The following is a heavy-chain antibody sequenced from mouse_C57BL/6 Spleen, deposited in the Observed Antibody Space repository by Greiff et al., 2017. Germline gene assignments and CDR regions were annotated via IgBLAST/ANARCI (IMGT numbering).Heavy chain of an antibody. CDR2: IRSKSNNYAT. Sequence: EVQRVESGGGLVQPKGSLKLSCAASGFSFNTYAMNWVRQAPGKGLEWVARIRSKSNNYATYYADSVKDRFTISRDDSESMLYLQMNNLKTEDTAMYYCVRPFQYYYGSSYAMDYWGQGTSVTVSS. D-gene: IGHD1-1*01. J-gene: IGHJ4*01. V-gene: IGHV10-1*01. CDR3: VRPFQYYYGSSYAMDY. CDR1: GFSFNTYA.